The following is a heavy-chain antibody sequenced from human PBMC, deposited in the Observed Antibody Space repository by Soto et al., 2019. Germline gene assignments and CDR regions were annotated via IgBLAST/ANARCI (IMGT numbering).Heavy chain of an antibody. V-gene: IGHV1-18*01. CDR2: ISAYNGNT. CDR3: AREILWFGEPVYFDY. CDR1: GYTFTSYG. J-gene: IGHJ4*02. D-gene: IGHD3-10*01. Sequence: ASVKVSCKASGYTFTSYGISWVRQAPGQGLEWMGWISAYNGNTNYAQKLQGRVTMTTDTSTSTAYMELSSLRSEDTAVYYCAREILWFGEPVYFDYWGQGTLVTVSS.